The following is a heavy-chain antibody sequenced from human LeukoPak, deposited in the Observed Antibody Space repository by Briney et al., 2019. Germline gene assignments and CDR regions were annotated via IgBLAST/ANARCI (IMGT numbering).Heavy chain of an antibody. V-gene: IGHV3-30*18. J-gene: IGHJ4*02. Sequence: PGGSLRLSCAASGFTFSSYGMHWVRQAPGKGLEWVAAISHDGGTEYYADSVKGRFTISRDNSKNTLYLQMNSLRAEDTAVFYCAKAPGGYDLNYFDYWGQGSLVTVSS. D-gene: IGHD5-12*01. CDR1: GFTFSSYG. CDR3: AKAPGGYDLNYFDY. CDR2: ISHDGGTE.